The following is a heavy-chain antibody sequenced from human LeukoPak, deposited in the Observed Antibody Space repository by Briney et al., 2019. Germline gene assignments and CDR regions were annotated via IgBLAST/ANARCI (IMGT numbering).Heavy chain of an antibody. CDR1: GYTLTELS. J-gene: IGHJ4*02. Sequence: ASVKVSCKVSGYTLTELSMHWVRQAPRKGLEWMGGIDPEDGETIYAQKFQGRVTMTEDTSTHTAYMELSSLRSEDTAVYYCATSSGTTEFDYWGQGTLVTVSS. CDR3: ATSSGTTEFDY. D-gene: IGHD1-7*01. V-gene: IGHV1-24*01. CDR2: IDPEDGET.